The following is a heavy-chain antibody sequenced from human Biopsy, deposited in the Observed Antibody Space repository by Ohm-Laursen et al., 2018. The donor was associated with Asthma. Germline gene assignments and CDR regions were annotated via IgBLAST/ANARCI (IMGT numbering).Heavy chain of an antibody. J-gene: IGHJ6*02. CDR3: AKGRYKWNDGYYGLDV. CDR1: GFTFSSYA. V-gene: IGHV3-30*18. Sequence: SLRLSCAAPGFTFSSYAMSWVRQAPGKGLEWVAVISYDGSKKEYGDSVKGRFTISRDNSKDTVYLQMNSLRAEDTAVYYCAKGRYKWNDGYYGLDVWGQGTTVTVS. CDR2: ISYDGSKK. D-gene: IGHD1-20*01.